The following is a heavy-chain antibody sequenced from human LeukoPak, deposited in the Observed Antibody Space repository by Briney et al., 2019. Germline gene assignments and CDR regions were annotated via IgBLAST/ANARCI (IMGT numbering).Heavy chain of an antibody. D-gene: IGHD2-2*01. CDR2: IGNNGGGI. V-gene: IGHV3-23*01. Sequence: SGGSLRLSCAASGFTFSTYTMYWVRHPPGKRLEWVSIIGNNGGGIHYADSVKGRFTISRDNFKNALYLQMNSLRAEDTAVYYCAKFGPAARAEAFDYWGQGTLVTVSS. CDR3: AKFGPAARAEAFDY. CDR1: GFTFSTYT. J-gene: IGHJ4*02.